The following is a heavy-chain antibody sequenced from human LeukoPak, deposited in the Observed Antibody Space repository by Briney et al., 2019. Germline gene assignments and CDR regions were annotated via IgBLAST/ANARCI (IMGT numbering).Heavy chain of an antibody. J-gene: IGHJ4*02. Sequence: SETLSLTCTVSGGSIGSYYWSWIRQPPGKGLEWIGYMFYSGSTNYNPSLKSRVTMSVDTSRNQFSLKLSSVTAADTAVYYCARGDAFYDYVWGSCIFDYWGQGTLVTVSS. CDR3: ARGDAFYDYVWGSCIFDY. CDR2: MFYSGST. V-gene: IGHV4-59*12. D-gene: IGHD3-16*01. CDR1: GGSIGSYY.